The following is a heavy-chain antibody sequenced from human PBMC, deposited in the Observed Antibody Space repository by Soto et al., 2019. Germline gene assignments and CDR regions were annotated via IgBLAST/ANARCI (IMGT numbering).Heavy chain of an antibody. CDR3: AREGPNHRLS. D-gene: IGHD3-16*02. CDR1: SYTFTSYG. V-gene: IGHV1-18*01. Sequence: GASVKVSCKASSYTFTSYGFSWVRQAPGQGLEWMGWITAYNGNTKYAQKWQGRVTMTTDTSTSTAYMELRSLRSDDTAVYYCAREGPNHRLSWXQGTLVTVSS. J-gene: IGHJ5*02. CDR2: ITAYNGNT.